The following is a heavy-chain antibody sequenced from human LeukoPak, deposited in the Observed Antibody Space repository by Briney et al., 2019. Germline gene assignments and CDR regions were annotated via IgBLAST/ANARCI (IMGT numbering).Heavy chain of an antibody. Sequence: GGSLRLSCAASGFTFSSYAMHWIRQAPGKGLEWVAVISYDGSNKYYADSVKGRFTISRGNSKNTLYLQMNSLRAEDTAVYYCGGAGSSSCYSSADYWGQGTLVTVSS. CDR2: ISYDGSNK. CDR3: GGAGSSSCYSSADY. V-gene: IGHV3-30*04. J-gene: IGHJ4*02. D-gene: IGHD2-2*01. CDR1: GFTFSSYA.